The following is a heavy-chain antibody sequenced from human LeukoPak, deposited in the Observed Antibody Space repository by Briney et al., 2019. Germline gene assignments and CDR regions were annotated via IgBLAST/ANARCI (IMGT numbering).Heavy chain of an antibody. CDR2: IYYSGST. J-gene: IGHJ4*02. V-gene: IGHV4-39*01. CDR3: ARSGSSYFDY. Sequence: PSETLSLTCTVSGGSISSGSYYWAWIRQPPGKGLEWIGNIYYSGSTYYNPSLKSRVTISVDTSKNQFSLKLSSVTAADTAVYYCARSGSSYFDYWGQGTLVTVSS. D-gene: IGHD6-13*01. CDR1: GGSISSGSYY.